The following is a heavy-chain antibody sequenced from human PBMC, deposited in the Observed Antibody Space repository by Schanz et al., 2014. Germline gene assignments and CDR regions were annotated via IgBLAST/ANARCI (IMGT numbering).Heavy chain of an antibody. CDR2: IDSVAIIT. Sequence: DVHLVESGGGLVQPGGSLTLSCAASGFTFSSHWMHWVRQAPGKGLVWVARIDSVAIITAYADSVKGRFTISRDNAKNTLSLQMNSLRGEDTAVYYCARPLGFTGLSDYWGQGTLVSVSS. V-gene: IGHV3-74*01. CDR3: ARPLGFTGLSDY. J-gene: IGHJ4*02. D-gene: IGHD1-1*01. CDR1: GFTFSSHW.